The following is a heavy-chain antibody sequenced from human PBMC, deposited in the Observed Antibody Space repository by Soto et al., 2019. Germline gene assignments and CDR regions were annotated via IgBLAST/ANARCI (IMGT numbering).Heavy chain of an antibody. J-gene: IGHJ4*02. Sequence: QVQLQESGPGLVKPSETLSLTCTVSGGSLSSYYWSWIRQPAGKGLEWIGRISTSGSTNYNPSLKGRVTMSVDTSKNQFSLRLSSVTAADTAVYYCARGSCRSSSCYGFDHWGQGTLVAVSS. CDR2: ISTSGST. V-gene: IGHV4-4*07. CDR3: ARGSCRSSSCYGFDH. CDR1: GGSLSSYY. D-gene: IGHD2-2*01.